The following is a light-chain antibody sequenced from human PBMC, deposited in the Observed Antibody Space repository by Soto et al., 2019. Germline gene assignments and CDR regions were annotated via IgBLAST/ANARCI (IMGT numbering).Light chain of an antibody. CDR3: QQYGSSRWT. Sequence: EIVLTQSPGTLSLSPGERATLSCRASQSVSSSYLAWYQQKPGQAPRLLIYGASSRADWAQDRATGIPDRFSGSGSGTDFTLTISRLEPEDFAVYYCQQYGSSRWTFGQGTKVDIK. V-gene: IGKV3-20*01. CDR1: QSVSSSY. CDR2: GAS. J-gene: IGKJ1*01.